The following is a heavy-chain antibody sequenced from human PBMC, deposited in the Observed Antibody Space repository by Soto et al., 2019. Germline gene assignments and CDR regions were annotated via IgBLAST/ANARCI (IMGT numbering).Heavy chain of an antibody. V-gene: IGHV3-73*01. J-gene: IGHJ4*02. D-gene: IGHD2-15*01. CDR3: ARLDCSGGSCHPYYFEH. CDR2: IRSNGRT. CDR1: GFTFSASA. Sequence: GGSLRLSCAASGFTFSASAMHWVRQASGKGLEWVGRIRSNGRTAYAASMQGRFTISRDDSKKTAYLQLNSLKTDDTAVYYCARLDCSGGSCHPYYFEHWGQGALVTVSS.